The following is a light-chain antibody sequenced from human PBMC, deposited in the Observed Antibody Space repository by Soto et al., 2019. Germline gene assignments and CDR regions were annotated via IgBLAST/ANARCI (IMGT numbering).Light chain of an antibody. V-gene: IGLV2-14*01. CDR1: SSDVGTYDY. CDR2: EVT. Sequence: QSVLTQPASVSGSPGQSIAISCTGTSSDVGTYDYVSWYQQYPDKAPKLIIYEVTQRPSGVSNRFSGSKSGNTASLTFSGLQAEDEADYYCSSHTSVNTRVFGTGTKVTVL. CDR3: SSHTSVNTRV. J-gene: IGLJ1*01.